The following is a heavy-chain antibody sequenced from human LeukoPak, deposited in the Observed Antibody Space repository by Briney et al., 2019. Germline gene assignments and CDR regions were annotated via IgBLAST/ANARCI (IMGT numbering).Heavy chain of an antibody. CDR1: GGSISSYY. CDR3: AGTKSYYYGSGSLYYFDY. Sequence: SETLSLTCTVSGGSISSYYWSWVRQPPGKGLEWVVSIYYSGSTNYNPSLKSRVNISVDPSKNQFSLTLSSVTAADTAVYYCAGTKSYYYGSGSLYYFDYWGQGTLVTVSS. D-gene: IGHD3-10*01. V-gene: IGHV4-59*08. J-gene: IGHJ4*02. CDR2: IYYSGST.